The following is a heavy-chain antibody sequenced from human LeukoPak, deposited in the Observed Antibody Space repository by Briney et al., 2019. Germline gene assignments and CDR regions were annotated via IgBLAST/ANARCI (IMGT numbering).Heavy chain of an antibody. CDR2: ISGSGGST. J-gene: IGHJ4*02. CDR1: GGSISSGGYS. CDR3: AKGLYGDYEAYYFDY. Sequence: LSLTCAVSGGSISSGGYSWSWVRQAPGKGLEWVSAISGSGGSTYYADSVKGRFTISRDNSKNTLYLQMNSLRAEDTAVYYCAKGLYGDYEAYYFDYWGQGTLVTVSS. V-gene: IGHV3-23*01. D-gene: IGHD4-17*01.